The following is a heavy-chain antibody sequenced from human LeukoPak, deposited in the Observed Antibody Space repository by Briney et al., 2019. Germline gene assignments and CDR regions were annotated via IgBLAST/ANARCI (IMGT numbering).Heavy chain of an antibody. CDR3: AKDHTGYSYGYGHLGY. J-gene: IGHJ4*02. Sequence: GRSLRLSCAASGFTFSSYGMHWVRQAPGKGLEWVAVIWYDGSNKYYADSVKGRFTISRDNSKNTLYRQMNSLRAEDTAVYYCAKDHTGYSYGYGHLGYWGQGTLVTVSS. D-gene: IGHD5-18*01. V-gene: IGHV3-33*06. CDR1: GFTFSSYG. CDR2: IWYDGSNK.